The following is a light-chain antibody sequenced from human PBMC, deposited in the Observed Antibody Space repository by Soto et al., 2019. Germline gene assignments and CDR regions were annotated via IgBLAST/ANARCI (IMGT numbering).Light chain of an antibody. CDR1: QSLLHSYGFHY. J-gene: IGKJ1*01. V-gene: IGKV3-20*01. CDR2: DAS. CDR3: QAYGTSAKT. Sequence: IGITPSRVTLPVTPGEPASISCRSSQSLLHSYGFHYLDWYQQKPGQAPRLLIYDASNRATGIPARFSGSGSGTDFTLTISCREPDCFAVHICQAYGTSAKTFGLGTKVDIK.